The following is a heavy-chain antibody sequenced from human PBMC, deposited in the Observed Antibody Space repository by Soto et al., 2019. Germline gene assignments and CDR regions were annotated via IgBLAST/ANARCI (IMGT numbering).Heavy chain of an antibody. Sequence: GGSLRLSCAASGFTFSRYAMSWVRQAPGKGLEWVSTVTGGGHTTYNADSVNGRFTISRDNSKNTLYLQMNNLRAEDTAIYYCATSSGDLDVYGMDIWGPGTTVTVSS. CDR2: VTGGGHTT. J-gene: IGHJ6*02. CDR3: ATSSGDLDVYGMDI. V-gene: IGHV3-23*01. CDR1: GFTFSRYA. D-gene: IGHD3-10*01.